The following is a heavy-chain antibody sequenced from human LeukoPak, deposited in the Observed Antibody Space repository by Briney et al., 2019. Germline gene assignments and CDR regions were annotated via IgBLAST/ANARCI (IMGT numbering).Heavy chain of an antibody. CDR1: GFTFRSYA. Sequence: GGSLRLSCAASGFTFRSYAMNWVRQSPGKGLEWVSRIIVGVGTAFYAGSVKGRFTVSRGNSRTILYLQMDSLRAENKAVYYCAKDRGYTGYDSGGIDFWGQGTLVTGSS. J-gene: IGHJ4*02. V-gene: IGHV3-23*01. D-gene: IGHD5-12*01. CDR3: AKDRGYTGYDSGGIDF. CDR2: IIVGVGTA.